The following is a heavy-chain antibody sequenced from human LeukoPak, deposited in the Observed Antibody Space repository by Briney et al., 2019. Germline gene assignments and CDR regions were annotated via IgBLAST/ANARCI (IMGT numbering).Heavy chain of an antibody. Sequence: GGSLRLSCAASGFTVSSNYMNWVRQVPGKGLDWVANINPDGSGKRYVDSVKGRFTIARDNADNSLSLQMNSLGAEDTAVYYCASWGAGGNSWGQGTLVTVSS. D-gene: IGHD3-16*01. CDR1: GFTVSSNY. V-gene: IGHV3-7*01. J-gene: IGHJ4*02. CDR2: INPDGSGK. CDR3: ASWGAGGNS.